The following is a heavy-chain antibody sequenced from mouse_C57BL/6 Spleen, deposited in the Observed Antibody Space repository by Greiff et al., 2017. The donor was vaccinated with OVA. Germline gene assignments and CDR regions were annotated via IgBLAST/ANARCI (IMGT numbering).Heavy chain of an antibody. J-gene: IGHJ2*01. V-gene: IGHV1-52*01. CDR3: ARYDYDVVDY. Sequence: VQLQQPGAELVRPGSSVKLSCKASGYTFTSYWMHWVKQRPIQGLEWIGNIDPSDSETHYNQKFKDKATLTVDKSSSTAYMQLSSLTSEDSAVYYCARYDYDVVDYWGQGTTLTVSS. D-gene: IGHD2-4*01. CDR2: IDPSDSET. CDR1: GYTFTSYW.